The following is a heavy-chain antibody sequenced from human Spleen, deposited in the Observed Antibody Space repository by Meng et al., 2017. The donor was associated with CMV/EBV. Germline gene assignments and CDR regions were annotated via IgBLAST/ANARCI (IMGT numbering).Heavy chain of an antibody. CDR3: ARAHDYGGNSGPGY. CDR1: GYSFTTYD. V-gene: IGHV1-69*05. J-gene: IGHJ4*02. Sequence: KTSGYSFTTYDINWVRQAPGQGLEWMGGIIPMVGTAKYAQQFQGRVTFATDESTRTVYMELSSLRSEDTAVYYCARAHDYGGNSGPGYWGQGTLVTVSS. D-gene: IGHD4-23*01. CDR2: IIPMVGTA.